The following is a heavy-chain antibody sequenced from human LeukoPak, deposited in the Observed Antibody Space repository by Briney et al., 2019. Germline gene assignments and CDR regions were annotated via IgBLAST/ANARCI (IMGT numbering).Heavy chain of an antibody. CDR3: ARARGYYDNSGHENFDY. CDR1: GYTSTSYG. J-gene: IGHJ4*02. V-gene: IGHV1-18*01. CDR2: ISATNGNT. D-gene: IGHD3-22*01. Sequence: GASVTVSCKASGYTSTSYGITWVRQAPGQGLEWMGWISATNGNTNYAQKFRGRVTMTTDTSTTTVYMELRSLRSDDTAVYYCARARGYYDNSGHENFDYWGRGTLVTVSS.